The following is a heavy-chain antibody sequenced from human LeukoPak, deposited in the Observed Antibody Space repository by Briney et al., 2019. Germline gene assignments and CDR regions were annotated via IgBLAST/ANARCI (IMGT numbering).Heavy chain of an antibody. CDR3: ARDYAYQLPLPNVDIVATVGRDLAY. V-gene: IGHV3-74*01. CDR1: GFTFSSSC. CDR2: INSDGSST. Sequence: GGSLRLSCAASGFTFSSSCMHWVRHSPGKGLVWVSRINSDGSSTRYAHSVKGRFTISTDNSKNTLFLQMNSLRAEDTAVYCCARDYAYQLPLPNVDIVATVGRDLAYRGQGTLVTVHS. D-gene: IGHD5-12*01. J-gene: IGHJ4*02.